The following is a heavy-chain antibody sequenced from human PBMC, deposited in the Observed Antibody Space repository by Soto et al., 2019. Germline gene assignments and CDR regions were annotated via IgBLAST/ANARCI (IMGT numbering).Heavy chain of an antibody. Sequence: SETLSLTCTVSGGSISAYYWIWIRQPPGRGLEWIGYIYYSGSTNYNPSLKSRVSISVDTSKNQFSLQLSSVTAADTAVYYCARDLSGCSSGSCYENFQHWGQGTLVTVSS. CDR3: ARDLSGCSSGSCYENFQH. CDR1: GGSISAYY. V-gene: IGHV4-59*01. D-gene: IGHD2-15*01. CDR2: IYYSGST. J-gene: IGHJ1*01.